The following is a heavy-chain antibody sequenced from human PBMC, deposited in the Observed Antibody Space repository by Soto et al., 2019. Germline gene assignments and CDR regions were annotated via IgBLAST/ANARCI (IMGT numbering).Heavy chain of an antibody. CDR2: ISAYNGNT. CDR3: ARAYPLSGYDTSFDPY. V-gene: IGHV1-18*01. Sequence: QVQLVQSGAEVKKPGASVKVSCKASGYTFTSYGISWVRQAPGQGLEWMGWISAYNGNTNYAQKLQGRVTMTTDTPTSTDYMELRSLRSDDTAVYYCARAYPLSGYDTSFDPYWGQGTLVTVSS. CDR1: GYTFTSYG. D-gene: IGHD5-12*01. J-gene: IGHJ4*02.